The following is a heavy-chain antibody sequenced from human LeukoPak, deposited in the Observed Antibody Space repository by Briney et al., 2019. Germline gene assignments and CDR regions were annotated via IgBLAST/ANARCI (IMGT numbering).Heavy chain of an antibody. CDR3: AQAAYYDFWSGYPPFDC. CDR1: GFSLSTSRVG. D-gene: IGHD3-3*01. Sequence: SGTTLVKPTQTLTLTCTFSGFSLSTSRVGVGWIRQPPGKALEWLALIYWNDDKRYSPSLKSRLTITKDSSKNQVVLTMTNMDPVDTATYYCAQAAYYDFWSGYPPFDCWGQGTLVTVSS. CDR2: IYWNDDK. J-gene: IGHJ4*02. V-gene: IGHV2-5*01.